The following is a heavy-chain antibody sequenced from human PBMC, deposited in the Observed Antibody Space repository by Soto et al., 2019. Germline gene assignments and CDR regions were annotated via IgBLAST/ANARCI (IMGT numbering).Heavy chain of an antibody. D-gene: IGHD6-19*01. V-gene: IGHV3-30-3*01. CDR2: ISYDGSNK. J-gene: IGHJ4*02. CDR3: ARVLDSSGWYFDY. CDR1: GFTFSSYA. Sequence: LRLSCAASGFTFSSYAMHWVRQAPGKGLEWVAVISYDGSNKYYADSVKGRFTISRDNSKNTLYLQMNSLRAEDTAVYYCARVLDSSGWYFDYWGQGTLVTVSS.